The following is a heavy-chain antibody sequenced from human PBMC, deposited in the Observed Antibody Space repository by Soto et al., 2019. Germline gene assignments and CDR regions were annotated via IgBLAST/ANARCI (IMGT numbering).Heavy chain of an antibody. Sequence: LKVSCKASGYTFTSYDINWVRQATGQGLEWMGWMNPNSGNTGYAQKFQGRVTMTRNTSISTAYMELSSLRSEDTAVYYCASNDILTGYYSGYYYYGMDVWGQGTTVTVSS. D-gene: IGHD3-9*01. CDR1: GYTFTSYD. J-gene: IGHJ6*02. V-gene: IGHV1-8*01. CDR2: MNPNSGNT. CDR3: ASNDILTGYYSGYYYYGMDV.